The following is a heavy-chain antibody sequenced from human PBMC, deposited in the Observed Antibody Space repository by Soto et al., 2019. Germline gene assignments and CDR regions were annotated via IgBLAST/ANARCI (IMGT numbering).Heavy chain of an antibody. CDR3: AREMGATNDY. Sequence: QVQLVQSGAEVKKPGSSVKVSCKASGGSFSNYALNWVRQAPGQGLEWMGRIVPFVGITKYAQKFQGRVXIXXDYSTRTAYMELSSLRSEDTAVYYCAREMGATNDYWGQGTLVTVSS. CDR1: GGSFSNYA. J-gene: IGHJ4*02. V-gene: IGHV1-69*04. D-gene: IGHD1-26*01. CDR2: IVPFVGIT.